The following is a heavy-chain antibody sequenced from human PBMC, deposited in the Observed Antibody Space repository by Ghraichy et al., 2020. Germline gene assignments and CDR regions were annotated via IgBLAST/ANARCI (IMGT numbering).Heavy chain of an antibody. CDR1: GYSFSSGYY. CDR3: AREGRGDYDY. Sequence: SETLSLTCTVSGYSFSSGYYWGWLRQPPGKGLEWIGSIYHSGNTYYNPSLKSRVTISVDTSKNQFSLKLSSATAADTAVYYCAREGRGDYDYWGQRTLVTVSS. V-gene: IGHV4-38-2*02. J-gene: IGHJ4*02. D-gene: IGHD4-17*01. CDR2: IYHSGNT.